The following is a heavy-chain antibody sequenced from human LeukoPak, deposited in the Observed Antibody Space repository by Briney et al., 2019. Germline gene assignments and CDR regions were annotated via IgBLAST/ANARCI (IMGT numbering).Heavy chain of an antibody. D-gene: IGHD4-17*01. CDR3: ARGDYGDYVSLDY. Sequence: GGSLRLSCAASGFTFSSYAMSWVRQAPGKGLEWVSSISGSGGNTYYADSVKGRFTISRDNSKNTLYVQMNSLRAEDTAVYYCARGDYGDYVSLDYWGQGTLVTVSS. V-gene: IGHV3-23*01. CDR2: ISGSGGNT. CDR1: GFTFSSYA. J-gene: IGHJ4*02.